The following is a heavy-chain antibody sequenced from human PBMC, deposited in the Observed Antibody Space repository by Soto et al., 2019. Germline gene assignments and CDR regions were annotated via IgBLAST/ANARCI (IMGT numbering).Heavy chain of an antibody. Sequence: GGSLRLSCAASGFTFDDYAMHWVRQAPGKGLEWVSGISWNSGSIGYADSVKGRFTSSRDNAKNSLYLQMNSLRAEDTALYYCAKDIPPTGDQGAFDIWGKGTMVTVSS. D-gene: IGHD7-27*01. V-gene: IGHV3-9*01. CDR1: GFTFDDYA. CDR3: AKDIPPTGDQGAFDI. J-gene: IGHJ3*02. CDR2: ISWNSGSI.